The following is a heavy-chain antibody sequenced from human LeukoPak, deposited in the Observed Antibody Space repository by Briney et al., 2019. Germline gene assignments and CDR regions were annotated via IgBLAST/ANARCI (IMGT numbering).Heavy chain of an antibody. D-gene: IGHD2-15*01. CDR2: IYYSGST. CDR1: GGSISSGGYY. Sequence: SETLSLTCTVSGGSISSGGYYWSWIRQHPGKGLEWIGYIYYSGSTYYNPSLKSRVTISVDTSKNQFSLKLSSVTAADTAVYYCARDRARWAATSIYYFDYWGQGTLVTVSS. J-gene: IGHJ4*02. CDR3: ARDRARWAATSIYYFDY. V-gene: IGHV4-31*03.